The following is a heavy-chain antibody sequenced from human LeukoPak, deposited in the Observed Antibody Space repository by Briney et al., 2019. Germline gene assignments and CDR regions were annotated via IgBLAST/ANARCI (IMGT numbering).Heavy chain of an antibody. J-gene: IGHJ5*02. CDR1: GFPFSNAC. CDR2: ILSNTHGGTT. V-gene: IGHV3-15*01. Sequence: GGSLRLSCAASGFPFSNACMNWVRQAPGKGLEWVGRILSNTHGGTTDYAAPVKGRFTISRDDSENTLYLQMNSLKTEDTAVYYCATLYHFDPWGQGTLVTVSS. D-gene: IGHD2-2*01. CDR3: ATLYHFDP.